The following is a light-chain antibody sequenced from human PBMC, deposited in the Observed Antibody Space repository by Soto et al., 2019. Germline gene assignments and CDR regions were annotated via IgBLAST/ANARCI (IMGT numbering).Light chain of an antibody. J-gene: IGKJ3*01. Sequence: DIQMTQSPSSLSASVGDRVTITCQASQDISNYLNWYQQKPGKAPKLLIYDASNLETGVPSRFSGSGSGTHFTFTFSSLQPEDIATYYCQQYDNLLFTFGPGTKVDIK. CDR2: DAS. CDR3: QQYDNLLFT. CDR1: QDISNY. V-gene: IGKV1-33*01.